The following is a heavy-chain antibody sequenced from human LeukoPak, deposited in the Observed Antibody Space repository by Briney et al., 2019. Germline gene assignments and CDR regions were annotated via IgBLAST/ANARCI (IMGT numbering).Heavy chain of an antibody. CDR1: GFTFSSYS. V-gene: IGHV3-48*04. CDR2: ISSSSTI. Sequence: GGSLRLSCAASGFTFSSYSMNWVRQAPGKGLEWVSYISSSSTIYYADSVKGRFTISRDNAKNSLYLQMNSLRAEDTAVYYCATRAAAGPKPLNWGQEPWSPSPQ. J-gene: IGHJ4*01. D-gene: IGHD6-13*01. CDR3: ATRAAAGPKPLN.